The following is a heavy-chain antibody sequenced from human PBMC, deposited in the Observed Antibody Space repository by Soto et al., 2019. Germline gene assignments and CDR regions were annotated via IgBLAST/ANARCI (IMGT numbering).Heavy chain of an antibody. D-gene: IGHD3-22*01. Sequence: GASVKVSCKASGGTFNSYAVSWVRQAPGQGLEWVGMIVPMYGTTEYAEKFQGRVTFTADKSTGTAYMELFSLRFDDTAVFYCARHWDYSSAQFDNWGQGTLVTVSS. V-gene: IGHV1-69*06. CDR3: ARHWDYSSAQFDN. CDR1: GGTFNSYA. CDR2: IVPMYGTT. J-gene: IGHJ4*02.